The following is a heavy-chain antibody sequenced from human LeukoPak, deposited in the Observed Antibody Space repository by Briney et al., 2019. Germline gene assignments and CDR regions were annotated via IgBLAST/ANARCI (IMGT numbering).Heavy chain of an antibody. V-gene: IGHV3-7*01. CDR2: IKQDGSEK. CDR3: ARGRSDPRYYGSGMDWFDP. D-gene: IGHD3-10*01. J-gene: IGHJ5*02. CDR1: GFTFSSYA. Sequence: QTGGSLRLSCAASGFTFSSYAMHWVRQAPGKGLEWVANIKQDGSEKYYVDSVKGRFTISRDNAKNSLYLQMNSLRAEDTAVYYCARGRSDPRYYGSGMDWFDPWGQGTLVTVSS.